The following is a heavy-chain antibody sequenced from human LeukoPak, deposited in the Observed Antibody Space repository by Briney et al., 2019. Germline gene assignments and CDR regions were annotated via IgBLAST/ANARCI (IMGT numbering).Heavy chain of an antibody. Sequence: PGGSLRLSCAASGFTFSTFNMNWVRQAPGKGLEWVSSISSSSYTKDYADSVKGRFTISRDNAKNTLHLQASSLRAEDTAVYYCARGAYCSDESCYPGRLDYWGQGTLVTVSS. CDR2: ISSSSYTK. CDR3: ARGAYCSDESCYPGRLDY. CDR1: GFTFSTFN. J-gene: IGHJ4*02. V-gene: IGHV3-21*01. D-gene: IGHD2-15*01.